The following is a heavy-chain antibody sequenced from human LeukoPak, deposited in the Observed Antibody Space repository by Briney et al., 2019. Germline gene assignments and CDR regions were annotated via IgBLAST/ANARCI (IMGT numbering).Heavy chain of an antibody. CDR2: ISAYNGNT. CDR1: GYTFTSYG. V-gene: IGHV1-18*01. J-gene: IGHJ3*02. D-gene: IGHD3-10*01. CDR3: ARVVRITMVRGVIGAFDI. Sequence: ASVKVSCKASGYTFTSYGISWVRQAPGQGLEWMGWISAYNGNTNYAQKLQGRVTMTTDTSTSTAYMELRSLRSDDTAVYYCARVVRITMVRGVIGAFDIWGQGTMVTVSS.